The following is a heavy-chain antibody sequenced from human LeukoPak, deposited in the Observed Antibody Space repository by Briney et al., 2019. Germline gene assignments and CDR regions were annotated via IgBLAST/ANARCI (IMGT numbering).Heavy chain of an antibody. CDR3: ARERTSGWDAFDF. CDR1: GFTFSSYA. D-gene: IGHD6-19*01. CDR2: INSVGSST. V-gene: IGHV3-74*01. J-gene: IGHJ4*02. Sequence: GGSLRLSCAASGFTFSSYAMSWVRQAPGKGLVWVSRINSVGSSTSYADSVKGRFTISRDNAKNTLYLQMNSLRAEDTAVYYCARERTSGWDAFDFWGQGTLVTVSS.